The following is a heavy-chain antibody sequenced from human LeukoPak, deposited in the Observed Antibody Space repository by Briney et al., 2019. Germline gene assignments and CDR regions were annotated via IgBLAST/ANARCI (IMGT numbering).Heavy chain of an antibody. V-gene: IGHV3-30*18. CDR2: ISYDGSNK. Sequence: GGSLRLSCAASGFTFSSYGMHWVRQAPGKGPEWVAVISYDGSNKYYADSVKGRFTISRDNSKNTLYLQMNSLRAEDTAVYYCANLYYDSSGDDYWGQGTLVTVSS. J-gene: IGHJ4*02. CDR1: GFTFSSYG. D-gene: IGHD3-22*01. CDR3: ANLYYDSSGDDY.